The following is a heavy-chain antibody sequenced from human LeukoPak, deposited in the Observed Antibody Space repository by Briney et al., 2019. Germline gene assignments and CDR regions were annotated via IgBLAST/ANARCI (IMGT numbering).Heavy chain of an antibody. V-gene: IGHV3-11*03. Sequence: GGSLRLSCAASGFTFSDYYMSWIRQAPGKGLEWVSYISSSSSYTNYADSVKGRFSISRDNSKNTLYLQVNSLRAEDTAVYYCAKERRTVAGTVCDYWGQGTLVTVSS. CDR3: AKERRTVAGTVCDY. CDR1: GFTFSDYY. D-gene: IGHD6-19*01. CDR2: ISSSSSYT. J-gene: IGHJ4*02.